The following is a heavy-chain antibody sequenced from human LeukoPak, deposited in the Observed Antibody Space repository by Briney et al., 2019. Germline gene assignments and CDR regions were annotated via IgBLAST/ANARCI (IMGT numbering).Heavy chain of an antibody. J-gene: IGHJ4*02. D-gene: IGHD2-2*01. Sequence: GGSLRLSCAASGFTFSSYAMSWVRQAPGQGLEWVSSLDESGSATYYADSVKGRFTISRDNSKNTLYLQMDSLRAEDTAVYYCAKKGPLVSPGNYFDYWGQGTLVTVSS. V-gene: IGHV3-23*05. CDR1: GFTFSSYA. CDR2: LDESGSAT. CDR3: AKKGPLVSPGNYFDY.